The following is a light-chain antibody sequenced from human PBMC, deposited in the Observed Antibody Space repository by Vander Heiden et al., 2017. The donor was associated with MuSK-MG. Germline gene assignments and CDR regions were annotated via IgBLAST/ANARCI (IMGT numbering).Light chain of an antibody. CDR3: SSYTSSSTLYV. J-gene: IGLJ1*01. Sequence: QSALTQPASVSGSPGPSLTLSCTGTSSNVGRYNYVSWYQQHPGKAPKLMIYDVSNRPSGVSNRFSGSKSGNTASLTISGLQAEDEADYYCSSYTSSSTLYVFGTGTKVTVL. CDR2: DVS. CDR1: SSNVGRYNY. V-gene: IGLV2-14*03.